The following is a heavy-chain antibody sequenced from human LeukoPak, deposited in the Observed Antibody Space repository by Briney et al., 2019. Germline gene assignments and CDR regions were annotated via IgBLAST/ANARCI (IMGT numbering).Heavy chain of an antibody. CDR2: IYYSGST. CDR1: GGSISSSSYY. D-gene: IGHD3-3*01. Sequence: SETLSLTCSVSGGSISSSSYYWGWIRQPPGKGLEWIGSIYYSGSTYYNPSLKSRVTISVDTSKNQFSLKLSSVTAADTAVYYCARKRITIFGVAPIGGAFDIWGQGTMVTVSS. CDR3: ARKRITIFGVAPIGGAFDI. J-gene: IGHJ3*02. V-gene: IGHV4-39*07.